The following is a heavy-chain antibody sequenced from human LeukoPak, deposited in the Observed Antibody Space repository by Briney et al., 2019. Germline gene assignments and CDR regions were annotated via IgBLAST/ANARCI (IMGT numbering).Heavy chain of an antibody. CDR3: ARGSPTADDY. CDR1: GFTFSSYS. V-gene: IGHV3-21*01. CDR2: ISSSSTYI. Sequence: GGSQRLSCAASGFTFSSYSMNWVRQAPGRGLEWVSSISSSSTYIYYADSVKGRFTISRDNAKNSLYLQMNSLRAEDTAVYYCARGSPTADDYWGQGTLVTVSS. J-gene: IGHJ4*02.